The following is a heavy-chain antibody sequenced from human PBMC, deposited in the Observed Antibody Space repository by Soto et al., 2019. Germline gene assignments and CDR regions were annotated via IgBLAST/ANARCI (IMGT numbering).Heavy chain of an antibody. CDR1: GYTFTSYG. CDR2: ISAYNGNT. D-gene: IGHD3-10*01. Sequence: QVQLVQSGAEVKKPGASVKVSCKASGYTFTSYGISWVRQAPGQGLEWMGWISAYNGNTNYAQKLQGRVTMTTDTSTSTAYMELRSRRSDDTAVYYGARLGFGESNDYYYYYMDVWGKGTTVTVSS. J-gene: IGHJ6*03. CDR3: ARLGFGESNDYYYYYMDV. V-gene: IGHV1-18*01.